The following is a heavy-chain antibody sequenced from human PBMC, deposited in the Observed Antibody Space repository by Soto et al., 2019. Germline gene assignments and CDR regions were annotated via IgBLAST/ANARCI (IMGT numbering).Heavy chain of an antibody. CDR2: ISSSSSYI. Sequence: EVQLVESGGGLVKPGGSLRLSCAASGFTFSTYSMNWVRQAPGKGLEWVLSISSSSSYIYYADSVKGRFTISRDNAKNSLYLQMNSLRAEDTAVYYCASPEYYYDTSGWYYWGQGTLVTVSS. V-gene: IGHV3-21*01. CDR1: GFTFSTYS. CDR3: ASPEYYYDTSGWYY. D-gene: IGHD3-22*01. J-gene: IGHJ4*02.